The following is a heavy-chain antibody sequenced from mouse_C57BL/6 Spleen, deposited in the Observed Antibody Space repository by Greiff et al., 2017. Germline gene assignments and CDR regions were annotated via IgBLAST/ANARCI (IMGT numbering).Heavy chain of an antibody. V-gene: IGHV5-17*01. CDR3: ARWDYFDD. CDR2: ISSGSSTI. J-gene: IGHJ2*01. CDR1: GFTFSDYG. Sequence: VKLVESGGGLVKPGGSLKLSCAASGFTFSDYGLHWVRQAPEKGLEWVAYISSGSSTIYYADTVKGRFTFSRDNANNTLFRQMTCLRSEDTAMNYCARWDYFDDWGQGTTLTVSS.